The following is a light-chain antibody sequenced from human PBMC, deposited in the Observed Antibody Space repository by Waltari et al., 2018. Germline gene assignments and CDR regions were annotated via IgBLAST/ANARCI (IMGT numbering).Light chain of an antibody. J-gene: IGKJ2*01. CDR3: MQATLWPYT. Sequence: IVLTQTPLSSPVSLGQPASISCRSSQSLVHSDGNIYLNWLHQRPGQPPRLLIYKIFNRVSGVSDRFSGSGAGTDFTLKISRVEADDVGVYYCMQATLWPYTFGQGTKLEIK. CDR2: KIF. CDR1: QSLVHSDGNIY. V-gene: IGKV2-24*01.